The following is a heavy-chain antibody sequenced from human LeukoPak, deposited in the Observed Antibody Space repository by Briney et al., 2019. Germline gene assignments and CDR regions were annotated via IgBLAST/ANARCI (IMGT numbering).Heavy chain of an antibody. V-gene: IGHV3-66*01. CDR1: GFTVTSKY. D-gene: IGHD3-3*01. J-gene: IGHJ4*02. Sequence: GGSLRLSCAASGFTVTSKYMSWVRQAPGMGLEWVSLIYSGGSTNYADSVKGRFTISRDSYKSTLYLQLNSLRADDTAVYYCASSSGDPYYFYFWGQGALVTVSS. CDR3: ASSSGDPYYFYF. CDR2: IYSGGST.